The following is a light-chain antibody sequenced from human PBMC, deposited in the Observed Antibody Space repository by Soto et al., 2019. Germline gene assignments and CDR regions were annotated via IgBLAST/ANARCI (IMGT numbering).Light chain of an antibody. CDR3: QQYGSSPIT. V-gene: IGKV3-20*01. Sequence: EIVLTQSPDTLSLSPGERATLSCRASQAVSNNYLAWYQQKPDQSPRLLIHGASRRATDIPDTFSGSGSATVFSLTISRLEPEDFAVYYCQQYGSSPITFGQGTRLDIK. CDR2: GAS. CDR1: QAVSNNY. J-gene: IGKJ5*01.